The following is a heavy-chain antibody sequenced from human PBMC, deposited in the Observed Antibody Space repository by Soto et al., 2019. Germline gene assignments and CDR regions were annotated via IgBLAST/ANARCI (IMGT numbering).Heavy chain of an antibody. D-gene: IGHD7-27*01. CDR3: AKDTGDWYWYFDL. Sequence: EVQLLESGGGLVQPGGSLRLSCAASGFTFSSYAMSWVRQAPGKGLEWVSVISGSGGSTYYADSVKGRFTISRDNSKNTLYLQMISLRAEDTAVYYCAKDTGDWYWYFDLWGRGTLVTVSS. CDR1: GFTFSSYA. V-gene: IGHV3-23*01. CDR2: ISGSGGST. J-gene: IGHJ2*01.